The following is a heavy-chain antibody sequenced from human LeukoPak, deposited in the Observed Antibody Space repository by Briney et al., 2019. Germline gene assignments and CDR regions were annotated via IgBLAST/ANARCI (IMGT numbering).Heavy chain of an antibody. D-gene: IGHD2-15*01. J-gene: IGHJ4*02. CDR3: ASFSGAPTWIDY. CDR2: INHSGST. Sequence: SETLSLTCAVYGGSFSGYYWSWIRQPPGKGLEWIGEINHSGSTNYNPSLKSRVTISVDTSKNQFSLKLSSVTAADTAVYYCASFSGAPTWIDYWGQGTLSPSPQ. CDR1: GGSFSGYY. V-gene: IGHV4-34*01.